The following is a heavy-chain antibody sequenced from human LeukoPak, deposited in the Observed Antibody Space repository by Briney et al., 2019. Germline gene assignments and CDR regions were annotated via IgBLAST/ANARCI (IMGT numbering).Heavy chain of an antibody. CDR2: IYSGGST. D-gene: IGHD1-26*01. CDR3: ARSSIVGPESDY. J-gene: IGHJ4*02. Sequence: GGSLRLSCAASGFTFSSYGMSWVRQAPGKGLEWVSVIYSGGSTYYADSVKGRFTISRDNSKNTLYLQMNSLRAEDTAVYYCARSSIVGPESDYWGQGTLVTVSS. CDR1: GFTFSSYG. V-gene: IGHV3-66*01.